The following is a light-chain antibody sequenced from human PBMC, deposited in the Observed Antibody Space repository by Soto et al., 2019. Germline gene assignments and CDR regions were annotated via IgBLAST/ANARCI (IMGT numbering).Light chain of an antibody. J-gene: IGKJ1*01. Sequence: DIVMTQSPLSLPVTPGEPASISCRSSQSLLHSNGYNYLVWYLQKPGQSTQVLIYLGSNRASGVHDRFSGSGSGTDFTLTISRVEAEDVGLYYCMQALQTPLTFGQGTKVDIK. V-gene: IGKV2-28*01. CDR1: QSLLHSNGYNY. CDR3: MQALQTPLT. CDR2: LGS.